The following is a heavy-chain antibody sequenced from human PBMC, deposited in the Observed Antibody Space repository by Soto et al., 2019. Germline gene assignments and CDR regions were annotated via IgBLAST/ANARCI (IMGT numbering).Heavy chain of an antibody. J-gene: IGHJ4*02. D-gene: IGHD6-19*01. CDR3: ARGMAGSGTANDY. V-gene: IGHV3-74*01. Sequence: EVQLVESGGDLVEPGGSLGLSCAASGFSFSSHWMVWVRQAPGKGLVWVSRINGDGTMPSYGDSVKGRFTISRDNAKNTGKLQMNSLRVEDTAIYYCARGMAGSGTANDYWGRGILVTVSS. CDR2: INGDGTMP. CDR1: GFSFSSHW.